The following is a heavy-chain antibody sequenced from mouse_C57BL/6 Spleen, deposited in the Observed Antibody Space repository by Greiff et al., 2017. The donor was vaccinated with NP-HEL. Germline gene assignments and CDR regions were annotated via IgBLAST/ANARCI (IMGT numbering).Heavy chain of an antibody. D-gene: IGHD1-1*01. V-gene: IGHV1-80*01. CDR3: ARSRYYYGSSPLLDV. CDR1: GYAFSSYW. CDR2: IYPGDGDT. J-gene: IGHJ1*03. Sequence: VQLPQSGAELVKPGASVKISCKASGYAFSSYWMNWVKQRPGKGLEWIGQIYPGDGDTNYNGKFKGKATLTADKSSSTAYMQLSSLTSEDSAVYFCARSRYYYGSSPLLDVWGTGTTVTVSS.